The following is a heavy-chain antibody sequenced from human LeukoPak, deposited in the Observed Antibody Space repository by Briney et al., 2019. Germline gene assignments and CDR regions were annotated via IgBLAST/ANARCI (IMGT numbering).Heavy chain of an antibody. CDR3: ATRSGTIFGVVIPSDY. D-gene: IGHD3-3*01. CDR2: FDPEDGET. J-gene: IGHJ4*02. CDR1: GYTLTELS. V-gene: IGHV1-24*01. Sequence: ASVKVSCKVSGYTLTELSMHWVRQAPGKGLEWMGGFDPEDGETIYAQKFQGRVTMTEDTSTDTAYMELSSLRSEDTAVYYCATRSGTIFGVVIPSDYWGQGTLVTVSS.